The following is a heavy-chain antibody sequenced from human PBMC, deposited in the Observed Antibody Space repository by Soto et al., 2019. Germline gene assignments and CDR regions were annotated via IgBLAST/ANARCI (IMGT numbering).Heavy chain of an antibody. CDR3: VRERGPFDGFDI. CDR1: GFTFSNYG. J-gene: IGHJ3*02. CDR2: IWTDGNHE. Sequence: GGSLRLSCAASGFTFSNYGMHWVRQAPGKGLEWVSVIWTDGNHEYYLDSVKGRFTISRDNSKNTLSLQMNALRAEDTALYYCVRERGPFDGFDIWGQGTMVTVSS. V-gene: IGHV3-33*01.